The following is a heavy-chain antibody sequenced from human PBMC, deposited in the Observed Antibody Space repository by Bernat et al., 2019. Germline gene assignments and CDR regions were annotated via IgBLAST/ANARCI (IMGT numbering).Heavy chain of an antibody. CDR1: GGTFSSYA. Sequence: GSSVKVSCKASGGTFSSYAISWVRQAPGQGLEWMGGIIPIFGTANYAQKFQGRVTITADKSTSTAYMELSSLRSEDTAVYYCARGGYSGYDYAFDIWGQGTMVTVSS. V-gene: IGHV1-69*06. CDR2: IIPIFGTA. J-gene: IGHJ3*02. D-gene: IGHD5-12*01. CDR3: ARGGYSGYDYAFDI.